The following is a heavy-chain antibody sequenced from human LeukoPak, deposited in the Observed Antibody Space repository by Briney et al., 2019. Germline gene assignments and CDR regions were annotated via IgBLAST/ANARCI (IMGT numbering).Heavy chain of an antibody. CDR3: ASQPLWAYYYYYMDV. V-gene: IGHV4-59*01. Sequence: PSETLSLTCTVSGGSISSYYWSWIRQPPGKGLEWIGYIYYSGSTNYNPSLKSRVTISVDTSKNQFSLKLSSVTAADTAVYYCASQPLWAYYYYYMDVWGRGTTVTVSS. CDR2: IYYSGST. J-gene: IGHJ6*03. D-gene: IGHD1-14*01. CDR1: GGSISSYY.